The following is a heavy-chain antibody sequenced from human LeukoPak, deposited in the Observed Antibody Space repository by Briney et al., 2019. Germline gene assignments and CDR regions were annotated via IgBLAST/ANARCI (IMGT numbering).Heavy chain of an antibody. CDR2: ISAYNGNT. CDR1: GYTFRSFG. V-gene: IGHV1-18*01. D-gene: IGHD2-2*01. Sequence: ASVKVSCKASGYTFRSFGISWVRQAPGQGLEWMGWISAYNGNTNYAQKIQGRVTMTTDTSTSPAYMELRSLRSDDTAVYYCARGPIIDIVVVPAANDYYYMDVWGKGTTVTVSS. CDR3: ARGPIIDIVVVPAANDYYYMDV. J-gene: IGHJ6*03.